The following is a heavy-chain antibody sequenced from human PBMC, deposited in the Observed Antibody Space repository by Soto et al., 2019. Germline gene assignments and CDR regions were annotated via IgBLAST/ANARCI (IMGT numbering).Heavy chain of an antibody. V-gene: IGHV1-18*01. D-gene: IGHD2-15*01. CDR2: ISAYNGNT. J-gene: IGHJ6*02. Sequence: ASVKVSCKASGYTFTSYGISWVRQAPGQGLEWMGWISAYNGNTNYAQKLQGRVTMTTDTSTNTAYMELRSLRSDDTAVYYCARAYCSGGSCYRDMSTQFMDVWG. CDR1: GYTFTSYG. CDR3: ARAYCSGGSCYRDMSTQFMDV.